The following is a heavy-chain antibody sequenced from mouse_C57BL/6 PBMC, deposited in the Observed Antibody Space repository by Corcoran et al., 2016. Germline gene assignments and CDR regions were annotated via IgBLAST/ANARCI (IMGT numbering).Heavy chain of an antibody. CDR2: INTYSGVP. Sequence: QIQLVQSGPELKKPGETVKISCKASGYTFTTYGMSWVKQAPGKGLKWMGWINTYSGVPTYADDFKGRFAFSLETSASTAYLQINNLKNEDMATYFCAAGAYWGQGTLVTVSA. CDR3: AAGAY. J-gene: IGHJ3*01. CDR1: GYTFTTYG. V-gene: IGHV9-3*01.